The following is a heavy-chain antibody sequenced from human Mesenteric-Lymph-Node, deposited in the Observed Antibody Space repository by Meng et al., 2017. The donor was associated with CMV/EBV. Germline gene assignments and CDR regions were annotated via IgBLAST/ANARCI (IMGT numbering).Heavy chain of an antibody. V-gene: IGHV4-59*01. CDR1: GGSISSYY. CDR2: IYYSGST. CDR3: ARPATYFYDSSGYGAFDI. J-gene: IGHJ3*02. Sequence: SETLSLTCTVSGGSISSYYWNWIRQPPGKGLEWIGYIYYSGSTYYNPSLKSRVTISLDTSKNQFSLKLSSVTAADTAVYYCARPATYFYDSSGYGAFDIWGQGTMVTVSS. D-gene: IGHD3-22*01.